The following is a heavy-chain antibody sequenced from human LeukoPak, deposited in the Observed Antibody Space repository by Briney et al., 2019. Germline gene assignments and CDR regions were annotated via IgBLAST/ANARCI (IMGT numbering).Heavy chain of an antibody. CDR1: GYTLTELS. CDR3: ATDRYCDSILGIPRRWFDP. Sequence: ASVKVSCKVSGYTLTELSMHWVRQAPGKGLEWMGGFDPEDGETIYAQKFQGRVTMTEDTSTDTAYMELSSLRSEDTAVYYCATDRYCDSILGIPRRWFDPWGQGTLVTVSS. J-gene: IGHJ5*02. V-gene: IGHV1-24*01. D-gene: IGHD3-22*01. CDR2: FDPEDGET.